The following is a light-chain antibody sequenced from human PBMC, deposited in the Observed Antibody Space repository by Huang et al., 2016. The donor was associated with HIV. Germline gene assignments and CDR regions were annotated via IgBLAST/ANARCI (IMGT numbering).Light chain of an antibody. Sequence: EIVLTQSPDTLSLSPGDRATLSCRARQRVSSNYLAWYKQNPGKAPRLLIYVASRRATGVPDRFSGSGSGTDFTLTSSRLDPEDFAMYYCQQYDSSPVTFGGGTKVEMK. CDR3: QQYDSSPVT. V-gene: IGKV3-20*01. J-gene: IGKJ4*01. CDR2: VAS. CDR1: QRVSSNY.